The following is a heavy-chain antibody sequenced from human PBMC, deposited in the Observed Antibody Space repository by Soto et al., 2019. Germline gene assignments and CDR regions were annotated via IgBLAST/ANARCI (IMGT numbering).Heavy chain of an antibody. Sequence: SETLSLTCTVSGGSISSYYWSWIRQPPGKGLEWIGYVYYTGSTSYNPSLKSRVTISVDMPKKQFSLNVSSVTAADTAVYYCARYSSGWPGNGMDVWGQGTAVTVSS. CDR2: VYYTGST. J-gene: IGHJ6*02. CDR3: ARYSSGWPGNGMDV. V-gene: IGHV4-59*08. CDR1: GGSISSYY. D-gene: IGHD6-19*01.